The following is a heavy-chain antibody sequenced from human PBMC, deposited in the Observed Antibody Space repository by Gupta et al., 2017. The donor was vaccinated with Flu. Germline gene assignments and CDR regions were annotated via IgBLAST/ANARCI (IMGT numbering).Heavy chain of an antibody. J-gene: IGHJ6*02. CDR2: ISYDGSNK. CDR3: AKGGDYDSSGYYAPLYYYYGMDV. D-gene: IGHD3-22*01. Sequence: QVQLVESGGGVVQPGRSLRLSCAASGFTFSSYGMHWVRQAPGKGLEWVAVISYDGSNKYYADSVKGRFTISRDNSKNTLYLQMNSLRAEDTAVYYCAKGGDYDSSGYYAPLYYYYGMDVWGQGTTVTVSS. V-gene: IGHV3-30*18. CDR1: GFTFSSYG.